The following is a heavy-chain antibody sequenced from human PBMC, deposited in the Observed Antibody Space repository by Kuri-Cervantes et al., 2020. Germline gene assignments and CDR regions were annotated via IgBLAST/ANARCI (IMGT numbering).Heavy chain of an antibody. V-gene: IGHV4-59*01. CDR1: GGSISSYY. J-gene: IGHJ3*02. CDR2: IYYSGST. Sequence: SETLSLTCTVSGGSISSYYWSWIRQPPGKGLEWIGYIYYSGSTNYNPSLKSRVTISVDTSKNQFSLKLSSVTAADTAVYCCARGQWLVPRGDAFDIWGQGTMVTVSS. D-gene: IGHD6-19*01. CDR3: ARGQWLVPRGDAFDI.